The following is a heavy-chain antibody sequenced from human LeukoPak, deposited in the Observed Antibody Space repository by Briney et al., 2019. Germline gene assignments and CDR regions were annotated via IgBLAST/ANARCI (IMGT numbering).Heavy chain of an antibody. CDR3: ARDPYDYVWGSYPNS. Sequence: GGSLRLSCAVSGYPFSDHYIDWVRQAPGKGLEWVGQTRNKANNYATGYAASIKGRFIISRDDSRNSVYLQMNSLKTEDTAVYYCARDPYDYVWGSYPNSWGQGTLVTVSS. V-gene: IGHV3-72*01. CDR1: GYPFSDHY. J-gene: IGHJ5*02. CDR2: TRNKANNYAT. D-gene: IGHD3-16*01.